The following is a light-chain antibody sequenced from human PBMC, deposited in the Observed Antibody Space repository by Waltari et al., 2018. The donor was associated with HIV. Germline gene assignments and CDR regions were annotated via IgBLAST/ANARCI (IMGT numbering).Light chain of an antibody. Sequence: SYDLTQPPSVSVFPGQTARITCSGDALSKRYVSWYKQKPGQAPLMVIDRDNERPSGIPERFSGSSSGTTVTLSISGVQAEDEADYYCQVADSSGTYVFGTGTKVTVL. CDR2: RDN. CDR3: QVADSSGTYV. V-gene: IGLV3-25*03. CDR1: ALSKRY. J-gene: IGLJ1*01.